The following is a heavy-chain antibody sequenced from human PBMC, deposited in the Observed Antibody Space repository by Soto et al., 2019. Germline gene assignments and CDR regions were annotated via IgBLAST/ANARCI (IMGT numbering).Heavy chain of an antibody. Sequence: QVQLVQSGAEVKKPGSSVKVSCKASGGTFSSYTISWVRQAPGQGLAWMGRIIPILGIANYAQKCQGRVTITADKSTRTADMELSSLRYEDTAVYYCARVEDVASGAEYWGQGTLVSVS. J-gene: IGHJ4*02. V-gene: IGHV1-69*02. CDR3: ARVEDVASGAEY. CDR2: IIPILGIA. D-gene: IGHD3-3*02. CDR1: GGTFSSYT.